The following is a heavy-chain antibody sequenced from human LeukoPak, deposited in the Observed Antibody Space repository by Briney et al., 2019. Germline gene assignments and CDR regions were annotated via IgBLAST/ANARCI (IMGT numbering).Heavy chain of an antibody. D-gene: IGHD6-13*01. CDR3: ARGGYIAAADY. J-gene: IGHJ4*02. CDR1: GFTFSTYW. Sequence: QPGGSLRLSCAASGFTFSTYWMHWVRQAPGKGLVWVSRINTDGSTTTYADSVKGRFTISRDNAKNTLYLQMNSLRAEDTAVYVCARGGYIAAADYWGQGTLVTVSS. CDR2: INTDGSTT. V-gene: IGHV3-74*01.